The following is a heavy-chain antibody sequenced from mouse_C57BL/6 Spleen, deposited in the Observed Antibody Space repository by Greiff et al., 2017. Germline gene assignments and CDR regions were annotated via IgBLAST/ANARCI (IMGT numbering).Heavy chain of an antibody. Sequence: QVQLKQPGAELVKPGASVKLSCKASGYTFTSYWMHWVKQRPGRGLEWIGRIDPNSGGTKYNEKFKSKATLTVDKPSSTADMQLSSLTSEDSAVYYCARGDGYYPYYFDYWGQGTTLTVSS. J-gene: IGHJ2*01. CDR2: IDPNSGGT. D-gene: IGHD2-3*01. CDR3: ARGDGYYPYYFDY. V-gene: IGHV1-72*01. CDR1: GYTFTSYW.